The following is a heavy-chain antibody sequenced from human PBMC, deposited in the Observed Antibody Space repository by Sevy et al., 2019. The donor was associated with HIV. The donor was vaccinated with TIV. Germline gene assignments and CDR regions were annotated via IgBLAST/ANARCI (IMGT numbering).Heavy chain of an antibody. CDR1: GFTFSSYD. CDR2: ISSSGSSI. D-gene: IGHD3-10*01. V-gene: IGHV3-48*03. J-gene: IGHJ5*02. Sequence: GGSLRLSCTASGFTFSSYDMNWVRQAPGKGLEWVSKISSSGSSIYYADSVKGRLTISRDNAKNSLNLQMNSLRAEDTAVYYCTRNGGAFEYGFDTWGQGTLVTVSS. CDR3: TRNGGAFEYGFDT.